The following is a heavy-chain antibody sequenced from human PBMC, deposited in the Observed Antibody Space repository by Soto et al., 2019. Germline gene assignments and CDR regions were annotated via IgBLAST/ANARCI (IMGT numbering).Heavy chain of an antibody. CDR3: ARGRSYYGSGSNNWFDP. V-gene: IGHV4-34*01. Sequence: SETLSLTCAVYSGPFSGYYWSWIRQSPGKGLEWIGEINRSGTTNYNPSLESRVTISVDTSKNQFSLKLSSVTAADSAVYYCARGRSYYGSGSNNWFDPWGQGTLVTVAS. CDR1: SGPFSGYY. J-gene: IGHJ5*02. CDR2: INRSGTT. D-gene: IGHD3-10*01.